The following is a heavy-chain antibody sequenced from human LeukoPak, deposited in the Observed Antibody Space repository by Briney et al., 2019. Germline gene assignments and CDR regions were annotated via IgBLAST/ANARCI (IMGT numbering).Heavy chain of an antibody. CDR2: IHYDGSPK. J-gene: IGHJ4*02. CDR3: AKAKTLDY. V-gene: IGHV3-30*02. Sequence: GGSLRLSCAASGFTFTSYGMHWVRQAPGKGLEWVAFIHYDGSPKYYADSVKGRFTISRDTSKNTLYLQMNSLTTEDTAVYYCAKAKTLDYRGQGTLVTVSS. CDR1: GFTFTSYG.